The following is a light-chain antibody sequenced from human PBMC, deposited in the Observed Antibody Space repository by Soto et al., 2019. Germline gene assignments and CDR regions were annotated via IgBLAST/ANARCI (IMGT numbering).Light chain of an antibody. CDR3: QQYGSSPET. J-gene: IGKJ1*01. V-gene: IGKV3-20*01. CDR1: QSVSSSS. CDR2: VAS. Sequence: EIVLTQSPGTMSLSPGERATLSCRASQSVSSSSLAWYQQKPGQAPRLLIYVASSRATRIPDRFSGSGSGTYFTLTINRLEPEDFAVYYCQQYGSSPETFGQGTKVAIK.